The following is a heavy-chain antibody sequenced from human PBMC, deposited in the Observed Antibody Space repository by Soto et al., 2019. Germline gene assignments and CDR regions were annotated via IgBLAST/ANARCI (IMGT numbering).Heavy chain of an antibody. CDR1: GYTFTSYG. CDR3: ANLRIWDSSSYGMDV. D-gene: IGHD6-6*01. V-gene: IGHV1-18*04. Sequence: QVQLVQSGAEVKKPGASVKVSCKASGYTFTSYGISWVRQAPGQGLEWMGWISAYNGNTNYAQKLQGRVTMTTDTSTRTAYMELRSLRSDDTAVYYCANLRIWDSSSYGMDVWGQGTTVTVSS. CDR2: ISAYNGNT. J-gene: IGHJ6*02.